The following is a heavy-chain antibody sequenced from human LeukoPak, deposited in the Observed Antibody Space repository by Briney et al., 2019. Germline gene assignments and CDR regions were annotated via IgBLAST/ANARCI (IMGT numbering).Heavy chain of an antibody. V-gene: IGHV3-11*04. CDR2: ISSFGTTK. D-gene: IGHD6-6*01. J-gene: IGHJ4*02. CDR1: GFTFSDYY. CDR3: AKVVPEQLVGGLDY. Sequence: PGGSLRLSCAASGFTFSDYYMSWIRQAPGKGLEWISYISSFGTTKFYADAVKGRFTISRDNSKNTLYLQMNSLRAEDTAVYYCAKVVPEQLVGGLDYWGQGTLVTVSS.